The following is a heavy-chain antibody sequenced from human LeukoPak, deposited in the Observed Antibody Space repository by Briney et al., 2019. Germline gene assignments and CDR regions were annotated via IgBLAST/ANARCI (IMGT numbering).Heavy chain of an antibody. J-gene: IGHJ3*01. D-gene: IGHD2-2*01. Sequence: GASVKVSCKASGYSFTAYYIHWVRQAPGQGLEWMGWNNPNSGDTNSAQKFQGRVTMTRDTSISTAYMELNRLRSDDTAVYYCAGLLNADAFDVWGQGTMVTVSS. CDR1: GYSFTAYY. CDR3: AGLLNADAFDV. CDR2: NNPNSGDT. V-gene: IGHV1-2*02.